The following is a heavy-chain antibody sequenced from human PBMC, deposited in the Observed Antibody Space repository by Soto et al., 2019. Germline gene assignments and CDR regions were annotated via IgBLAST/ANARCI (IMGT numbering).Heavy chain of an antibody. CDR1: GDSINNRSYY. V-gene: IGHV4-39*01. CDR2: IYYSGST. Sequence: PSETLSLTCTVTGDSINNRSYYWGWIRQPPGKGLEWIGSIYYSGSTYNNPSLKSRVSMPVDTSKNQFSLKLRSVTAADTALYYCARQRTSVVTQAYFDSWGQGSLVTVSS. CDR3: ARQRTSVVTQAYFDS. D-gene: IGHD2-21*02. J-gene: IGHJ4*02.